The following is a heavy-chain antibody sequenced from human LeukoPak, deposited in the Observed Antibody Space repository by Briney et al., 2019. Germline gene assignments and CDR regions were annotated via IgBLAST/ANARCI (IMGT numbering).Heavy chain of an antibody. CDR3: ARYLGGIYFDY. J-gene: IGHJ4*02. Sequence: SETLSLTCTVSGGSISSYYWSWIRQPPGKGLEFIGYIHDSRGTNYNPSLKSRVTISVDTSKNPFCLTLSSVSAADTAVYYCARYLGGIYFDYWGQGTLVTVSS. D-gene: IGHD1-26*01. V-gene: IGHV4-59*01. CDR1: GGSISSYY. CDR2: IHDSRGT.